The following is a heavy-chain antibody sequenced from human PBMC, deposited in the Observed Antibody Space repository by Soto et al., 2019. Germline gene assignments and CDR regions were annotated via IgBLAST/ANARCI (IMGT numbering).Heavy chain of an antibody. CDR3: ARGRLYYDILTGFPPGAFDI. D-gene: IGHD3-9*01. J-gene: IGHJ3*02. CDR2: INHSGST. CDR1: GGSFRGYY. V-gene: IGHV4-34*01. Sequence: SETLSLPCAVSGGSFRGYYRSWIRQPLGKGLEWIGEINHSGSTNYNPSLKSRVTISVDTSKNQFSLKLSSVTAADTAVYYCARGRLYYDILTGFPPGAFDIWGQGTMVT.